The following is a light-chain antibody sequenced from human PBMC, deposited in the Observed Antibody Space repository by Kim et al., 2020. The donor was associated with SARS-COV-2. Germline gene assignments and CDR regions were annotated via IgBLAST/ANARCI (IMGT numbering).Light chain of an antibody. CDR3: SSFAGSNNLYV. CDR1: SSDVGASNY. J-gene: IGLJ1*01. Sequence: QSALTQPPSASGSPGQSVTISCTGTSSDVGASNYVSWYQQLPGKAPKLIIYEVTKRPAGVPDRFSGSKSGNTASLTVFGLQAEDEADYYCSSFAGSNNLYVFGSGTKVTVL. V-gene: IGLV2-8*01. CDR2: EVT.